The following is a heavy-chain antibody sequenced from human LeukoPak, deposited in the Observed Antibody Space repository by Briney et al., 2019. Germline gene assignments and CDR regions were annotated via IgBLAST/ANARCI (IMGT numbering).Heavy chain of an antibody. Sequence: PSETLSLTCAVSGGSISSSNWWSWVRQPPGKGLEWIGEIYHSGSTNYNPSLKSRVTISVDKSKNQFSLKLSSVTAADTAVYYCARGVYYDTSDNWFDPWGQGTLVTVSS. D-gene: IGHD3-22*01. V-gene: IGHV4-4*02. CDR1: GGSISSSNW. CDR3: ARGVYYDTSDNWFDP. J-gene: IGHJ5*02. CDR2: IYHSGST.